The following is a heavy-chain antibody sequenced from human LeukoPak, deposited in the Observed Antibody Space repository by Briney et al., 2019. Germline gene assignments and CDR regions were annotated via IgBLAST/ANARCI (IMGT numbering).Heavy chain of an antibody. CDR3: ARGDCSSTICYSPMDV. D-gene: IGHD2-2*01. CDR2: IYRSGST. Sequence: SETLSLTCTVSGYSISSGYYWVWIRLPPGKGLEWIGSIYRSGSTNYNPSLKSRVTISVDTPQNQFSLKVNSVTAADTAVYYCARGDCSSTICYSPMDVWGKGTTVTVSS. CDR1: GYSISSGYY. V-gene: IGHV4-38-2*02. J-gene: IGHJ6*03.